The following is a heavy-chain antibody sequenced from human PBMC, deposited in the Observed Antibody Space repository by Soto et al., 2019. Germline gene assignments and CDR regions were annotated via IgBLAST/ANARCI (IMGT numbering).Heavy chain of an antibody. V-gene: IGHV5-10-1*01. Sequence: GESLKISCKGSGYSFTSYWISWVRQMPGKGLEWMGRIDPSDSYTNYSPSFQGHVTTSADKSISTAYLQWSSLKASDTAMYYCASEYYYDSSGYYGTAYYYGMDVWGQGTTVTVS. CDR2: IDPSDSYT. CDR3: ASEYYYDSSGYYGTAYYYGMDV. D-gene: IGHD3-22*01. CDR1: GYSFTSYW. J-gene: IGHJ6*02.